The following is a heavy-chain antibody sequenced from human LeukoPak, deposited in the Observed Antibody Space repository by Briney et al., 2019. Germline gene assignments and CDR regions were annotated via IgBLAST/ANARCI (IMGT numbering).Heavy chain of an antibody. CDR2: TYYRSKWYN. CDR1: GDSFSNKNAA. D-gene: IGHD6-13*01. Sequence: TSQTLSLTCALSGDSFSNKNAAWNWIRQAPVRGLEWLERTYYRSKWYNEYAGSVKSRIAINPDAPKNQFSLQLNSVTPEDTAVYYCAGGIAAGGFDYWGQGTLVTVSS. CDR3: AGGIAAGGFDY. J-gene: IGHJ4*02. V-gene: IGHV6-1*01.